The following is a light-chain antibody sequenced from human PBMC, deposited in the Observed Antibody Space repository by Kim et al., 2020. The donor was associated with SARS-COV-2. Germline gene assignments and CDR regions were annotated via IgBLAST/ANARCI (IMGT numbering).Light chain of an antibody. J-gene: IGKJ1*01. V-gene: IGKV3-20*01. CDR2: GTS. CDR1: QRVTRSH. Sequence: PGSRSGPAGRASQRVTRSHLAWYQQKPGQAPRLLIYGTSSRATGIPDRFSGSGSGTDFGLTISRLEPEDFAVYYCQYYGDSPLWAFGQGTKVDIK. CDR3: QYYGDSPLWA.